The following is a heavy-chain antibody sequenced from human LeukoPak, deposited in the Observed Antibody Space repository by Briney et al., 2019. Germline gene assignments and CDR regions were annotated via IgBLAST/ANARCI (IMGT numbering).Heavy chain of an antibody. CDR3: ATLWGDTSGYYDFDY. D-gene: IGHD3-22*01. CDR2: ISSSDTI. Sequence: PGGSLRLSCAASGFTFSTYSMNWVRQAPGKGLEWISYISSSDTIKYADSVKGRFTISRDNAKNSLHLQMSSLRDEDTAVYYCATLWGDTSGYYDFDYWGQGTLVTVSS. V-gene: IGHV3-48*02. CDR1: GFTFSTYS. J-gene: IGHJ4*02.